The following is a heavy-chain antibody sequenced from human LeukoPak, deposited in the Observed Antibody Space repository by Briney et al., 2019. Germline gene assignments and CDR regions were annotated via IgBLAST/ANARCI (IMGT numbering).Heavy chain of an antibody. CDR1: GFTFTSSA. J-gene: IGHJ1*01. D-gene: IGHD6-19*01. Sequence: SVKVSCKASGFTFTSSAMQWVRQARGQRLEWIGWIVVGSGNTNYAQKFQERVTITRDMSTSTAYMELRSLRSDDTAVYYCAQSSGWYGEYFQHWGQGTLVTVSS. CDR3: AQSSGWYGEYFQH. V-gene: IGHV1-58*02. CDR2: IVVGSGNT.